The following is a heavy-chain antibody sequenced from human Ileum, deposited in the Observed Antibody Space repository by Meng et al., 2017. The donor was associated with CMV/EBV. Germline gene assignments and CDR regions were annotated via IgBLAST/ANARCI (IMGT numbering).Heavy chain of an antibody. D-gene: IGHD5-12*01. CDR3: ARIKWLRFRGLYYFDY. Sequence: YGGSFSGYYWSWIRQPPGKGLEWIGEINHSGSTNYNPSLKSRVTISVDTSKNQFSLKLSSVTAADTAVYYCARIKWLRFRGLYYFDYWGQGTLVTVSS. CDR1: GGSFSGYY. V-gene: IGHV4-34*01. CDR2: INHSGST. J-gene: IGHJ4*02.